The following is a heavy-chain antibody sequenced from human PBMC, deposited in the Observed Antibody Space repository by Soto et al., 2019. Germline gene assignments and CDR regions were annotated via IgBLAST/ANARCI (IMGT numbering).Heavy chain of an antibody. D-gene: IGHD3-3*02. CDR3: AFLDTSLDFDF. CDR2: IDPSNSYT. Sequence: GESLKISCKVSGYRFTSYWISWVRQMPGKGLEWMGRIDPSNSYTHYSPSFHGHVTISADNSISTAYLQWSNLRASDTAIYYCAFLDTSLDFDFWGQGTLVTVSS. CDR1: GYRFTSYW. J-gene: IGHJ4*02. V-gene: IGHV5-10-1*01.